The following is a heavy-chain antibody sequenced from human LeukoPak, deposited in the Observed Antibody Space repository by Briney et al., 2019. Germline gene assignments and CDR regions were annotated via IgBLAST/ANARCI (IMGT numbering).Heavy chain of an antibody. Sequence: ASVKVSCKASGGTFSSYAISWVRQAPGQRLEWMGGIIPIFGTANYAQKFQGRVTITADESTSTAYMELSSLRSEDTAVYYCARKSYYDSSGYYSGWFDPWGQGTLVTVSS. D-gene: IGHD3-22*01. CDR1: GGTFSSYA. CDR3: ARKSYYDSSGYYSGWFDP. J-gene: IGHJ5*02. CDR2: IIPIFGTA. V-gene: IGHV1-69*13.